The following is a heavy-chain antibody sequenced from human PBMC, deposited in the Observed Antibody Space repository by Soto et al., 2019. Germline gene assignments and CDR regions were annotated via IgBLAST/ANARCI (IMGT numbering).Heavy chain of an antibody. CDR2: IIPILGTA. J-gene: IGHJ5*02. Sequence: ASVKVSCKASGGTFSSYAISWVRQAPGQGLEWMGGIIPILGTANYAQKFQGRVTITADESTSTAYMELSSLRSEDTAVYYCARDWAYYYGSGTFDPWGQGTLVTVSS. CDR3: ARDWAYYYGSGTFDP. CDR1: GGTFSSYA. V-gene: IGHV1-69*13. D-gene: IGHD3-10*01.